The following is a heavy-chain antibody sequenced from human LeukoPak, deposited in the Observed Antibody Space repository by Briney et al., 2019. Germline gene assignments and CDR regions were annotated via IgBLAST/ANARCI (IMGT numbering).Heavy chain of an antibody. CDR3: ARASTPPGSYYGGASYFDY. D-gene: IGHD1-26*01. V-gene: IGHV1-2*02. J-gene: IGHJ4*02. CDR1: GYTFTGYY. CDR2: INPNSGGT. Sequence: ASVKVSCKASGYTFTGYYMHWVRQAPGQGLEWMGWINPNSGGTNYAQKFQGRVTMTRDTSISTAYMELSRLRSDDTAVYYCARASTPPGSYYGGASYFDYWGQGTLVTVSS.